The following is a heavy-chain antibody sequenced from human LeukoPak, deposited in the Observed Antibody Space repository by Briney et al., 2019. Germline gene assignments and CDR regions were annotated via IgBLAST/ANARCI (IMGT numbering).Heavy chain of an antibody. CDR2: INPSGGST. V-gene: IGHV1-46*01. Sequence: ASVKVSCKASGYTFTSYYMHWVRQAPGQGLEWMGIINPSGGSTSYAQKFQGRVTMTRDTSTSTVYMELSSLRSEDTAVYYCARVQYQLLFEGNWFDPWGQGTLVTVSS. J-gene: IGHJ5*02. CDR3: ARVQYQLLFEGNWFDP. D-gene: IGHD2-2*01. CDR1: GYTFTSYY.